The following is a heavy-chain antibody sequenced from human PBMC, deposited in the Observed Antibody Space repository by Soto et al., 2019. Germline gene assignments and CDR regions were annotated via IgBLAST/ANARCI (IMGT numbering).Heavy chain of an antibody. CDR1: GGCMSSDY. CDR2: VYHSWST. Sequence: EILSRTCTVAGGCMSSDYWNWIRQPPGKGLEWIGYVYHSWSTKYNPSLKSRVTISVDTSKKQLSLKLRSVTAADTAVYYCARFGTSPNGNWFDPWGQGTLVTVSS. V-gene: IGHV4-59*01. CDR3: ARFGTSPNGNWFDP. J-gene: IGHJ5*02. D-gene: IGHD3-10*01.